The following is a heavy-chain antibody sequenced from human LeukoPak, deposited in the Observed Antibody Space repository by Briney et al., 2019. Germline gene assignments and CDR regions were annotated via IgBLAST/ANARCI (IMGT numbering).Heavy chain of an antibody. Sequence: GGSLRLSCAASGFTLSSYKMNWVRQAPGKGLEWVSYIRSDSSTIYYADSVKGRFTISRDNANNSLYLQMNSLRAEDTAVYYCAIDPYWGQGTLVTVSS. J-gene: IGHJ4*02. CDR3: AIDPY. CDR1: GFTLSSYK. CDR2: IRSDSSTI. V-gene: IGHV3-48*04.